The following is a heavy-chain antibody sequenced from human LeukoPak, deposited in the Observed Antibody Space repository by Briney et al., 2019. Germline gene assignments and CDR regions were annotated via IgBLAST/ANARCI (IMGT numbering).Heavy chain of an antibody. Sequence: TGGSLRLSCATSGFSFSSYAINWVRQAPGKGLEWVSAVTGNGRSIYYADSVKGRFTISRDNAKNSLFLQMDSLRAEDTAVYYCARRTGLGKATVPFGGHFDSWGQGTLVVVSS. CDR3: ARRTGLGKATVPFGGHFDS. CDR1: GFSFSSYA. V-gene: IGHV3-21*06. D-gene: IGHD4-17*01. CDR2: VTGNGRSI. J-gene: IGHJ4*02.